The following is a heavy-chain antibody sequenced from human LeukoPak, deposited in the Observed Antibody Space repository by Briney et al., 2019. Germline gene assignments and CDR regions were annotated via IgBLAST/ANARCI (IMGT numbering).Heavy chain of an antibody. CDR3: ARDPSGYDFWSGYWDY. J-gene: IGHJ4*02. D-gene: IGHD3-3*01. V-gene: IGHV1-2*02. CDR1: GYTFTGYY. CDR2: INPNSGGT. Sequence: ASVKVSCKASGYTFTGYYMHWVRQGPGQGLEWMGWINPNSGGTNYAQKFQGRVTMTRDTSISTAYMELSRLRSDDTAVYYCARDPSGYDFWSGYWDYWGQGTLVTVSS.